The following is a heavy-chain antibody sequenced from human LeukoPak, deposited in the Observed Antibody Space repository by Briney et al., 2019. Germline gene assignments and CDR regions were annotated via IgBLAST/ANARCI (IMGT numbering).Heavy chain of an antibody. D-gene: IGHD1-26*01. CDR3: ARALLASTTNPFDY. Sequence: GGSLRLSCVVYGFTFDDYGMSWVRQAPGKGLEWVSGINWNGGSTGYVDSVKGRFTISRDNAKNSLYLQLNSLRAEDTALYYCARALLASTTNPFDYWGQGTLVTVSS. V-gene: IGHV3-20*04. CDR2: INWNGGST. CDR1: GFTFDDYG. J-gene: IGHJ4*02.